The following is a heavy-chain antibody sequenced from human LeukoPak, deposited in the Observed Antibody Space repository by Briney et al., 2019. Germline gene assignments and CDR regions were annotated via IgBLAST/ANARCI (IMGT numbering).Heavy chain of an antibody. V-gene: IGHV3-66*01. CDR2: IYSGGNT. D-gene: IGHD3-10*01. CDR3: ARKSDPLMVRGGDC. Sequence: QPGGSLRLPCAASGFTVSNNFMTWVRQAPGKGPECVSVIYSGGNTYYADSVKGRFTISRDNSKNTLYLQMNGLRAEDTAVYYCARKSDPLMVRGGDCWGQGALVTVSS. CDR1: GFTVSNNF. J-gene: IGHJ4*02.